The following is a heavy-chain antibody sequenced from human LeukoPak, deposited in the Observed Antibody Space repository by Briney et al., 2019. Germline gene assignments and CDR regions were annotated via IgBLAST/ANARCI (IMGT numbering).Heavy chain of an antibody. Sequence: GGSLRLSYAASGFTFSSYAMSWVRQAPGKGLEWVSAISGSGGSTYYADSVKGRFTISRDNSKNTLYLQMDSLRAEDTAVYYCAKTRTFGGVIVPFDYWGQGTLVTVSS. CDR3: AKTRTFGGVIVPFDY. CDR2: ISGSGGST. J-gene: IGHJ4*02. CDR1: GFTFSSYA. D-gene: IGHD3-16*02. V-gene: IGHV3-23*01.